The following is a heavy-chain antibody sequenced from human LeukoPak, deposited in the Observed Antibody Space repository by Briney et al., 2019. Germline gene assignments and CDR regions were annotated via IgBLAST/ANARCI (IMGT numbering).Heavy chain of an antibody. D-gene: IGHD1-14*01. CDR2: INPGGSSI. Sequence: GGSLRLSCAASGFTFSSYWMHWVRQVPGKGLVWVARINPGGSSITYADSVKSRFTISRDNAKNTLYLQMDSLRTEDTGVYYCARSNQADDYWGQGTLVTVSS. CDR1: GFTFSSYW. J-gene: IGHJ4*02. CDR3: ARSNQADDY. V-gene: IGHV3-74*01.